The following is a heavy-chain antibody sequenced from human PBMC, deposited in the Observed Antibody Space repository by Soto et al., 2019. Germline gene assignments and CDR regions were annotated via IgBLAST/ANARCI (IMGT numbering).Heavy chain of an antibody. CDR1: GYTFTSYY. J-gene: IGHJ4*02. CDR3: ARDVDVGYYYGSGTFDY. Sequence: GASVKVSCKASGYTFTSYYMHWVRQAPGQGLEWMGIINPSGGSTSYAQKFQGRVTMTRDTSTSTVYMELSSLRSEDTAVYYCARDVDVGYYYGSGTFDYWGQGTLVTVS. CDR2: INPSGGST. V-gene: IGHV1-46*01. D-gene: IGHD3-10*01.